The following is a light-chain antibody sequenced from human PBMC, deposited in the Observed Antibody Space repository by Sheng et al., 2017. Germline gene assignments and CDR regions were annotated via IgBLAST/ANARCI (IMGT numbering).Light chain of an antibody. J-gene: IGKJ3*01. V-gene: IGKV1-12*01. Sequence: DIQMTQSPSSVSAFVGDRVTITCRASQNVNNWLAWYQQKAGRAPKLLISSASKLESGVPSRFSGSGSGTDFILNITSLQIEDFATYYCQQGETFPFTFGPGTKV. CDR2: SAS. CDR1: QNVNNW. CDR3: QQGETFPFT.